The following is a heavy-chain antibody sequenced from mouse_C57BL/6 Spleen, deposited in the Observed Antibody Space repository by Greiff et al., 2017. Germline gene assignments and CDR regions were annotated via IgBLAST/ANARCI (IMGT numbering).Heavy chain of an antibody. V-gene: IGHV1-82*01. CDR2: IYPGDGDT. J-gene: IGHJ3*01. D-gene: IGHD4-1*01. CDR3: ARQANWGAWFAY. CDR1: GYAFSSSW. Sequence: QVQLKESGPELVKPGASVKISCKASGYAFSSSWMNWVKQRPGKGLEWIGRIYPGDGDTNYNGKFKGKATLTADKSSSTAYMQLSSLTSEDSAVYFCARQANWGAWFAYWGQGTLVTVSA.